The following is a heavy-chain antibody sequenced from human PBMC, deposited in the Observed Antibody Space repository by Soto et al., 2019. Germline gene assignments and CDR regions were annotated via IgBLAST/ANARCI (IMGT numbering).Heavy chain of an antibody. D-gene: IGHD3-3*01. CDR1: GGTFSSYA. Sequence: ASVKVSCKASGGTFSSYAISWVRQAPGQGLEWMGGIIPIFGTANYAQKFQGRVTITADESTSTAYMELSSLRSEDTAVYYCARDPTDHDFWSGPTRRYYYGMDVWGQGTTVTVSS. CDR2: IIPIFGTA. CDR3: ARDPTDHDFWSGPTRRYYYGMDV. V-gene: IGHV1-69*13. J-gene: IGHJ6*02.